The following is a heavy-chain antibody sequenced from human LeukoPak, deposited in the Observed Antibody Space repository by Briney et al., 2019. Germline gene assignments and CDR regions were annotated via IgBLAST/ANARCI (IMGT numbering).Heavy chain of an antibody. CDR1: GGSISSSSYY. J-gene: IGHJ4*02. D-gene: IGHD3-16*01. CDR3: ARSALLGGDY. Sequence: SETLSLTCTVSGGSISSSSYYWGWIRQPPGKGLEWIGSIYYSGSTYYNPSLKSRVTISVDTSKNQFSLKLSSVTAADTAVYYCARSALLGGDYWGQGTLVTVSS. V-gene: IGHV4-39*01. CDR2: IYYSGST.